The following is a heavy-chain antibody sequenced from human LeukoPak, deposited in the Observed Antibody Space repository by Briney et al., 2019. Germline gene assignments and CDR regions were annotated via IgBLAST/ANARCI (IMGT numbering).Heavy chain of an antibody. Sequence: ASVKVSCQASGYTFTNYGISWVRQAPGQGLEWLGGISAYIGNTNYAQNLQDRVTLTTDTSTSTAYMDLRNLRSDDTAVYYCARQRYQRNARGDDAFDFWGQGTMVTVSS. D-gene: IGHD2-2*01. V-gene: IGHV1-18*01. CDR1: GYTFTNYG. CDR2: ISAYIGNT. J-gene: IGHJ3*01. CDR3: ARQRYQRNARGDDAFDF.